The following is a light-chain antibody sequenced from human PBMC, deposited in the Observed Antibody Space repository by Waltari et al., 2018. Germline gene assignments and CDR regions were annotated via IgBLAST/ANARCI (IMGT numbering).Light chain of an antibody. J-gene: IGLJ1*01. V-gene: IGLV2-8*01. CDR1: SSYIGGYKY. CDR3: SSYAGSNNLV. Sequence: QSALTQPPSASGSPGPSVTISCTGTSSYIGGYKYVSWYRQHPGKGPKLLIYEVSKRPSGVPNRFSGSKSGNTASLTVSGLQAEDEADYYCSSYAGSNNLVFGTGTKVTVL. CDR2: EVS.